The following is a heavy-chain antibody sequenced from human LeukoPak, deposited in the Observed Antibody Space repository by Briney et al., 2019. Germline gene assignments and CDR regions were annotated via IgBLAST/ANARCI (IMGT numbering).Heavy chain of an antibody. V-gene: IGHV2-5*02. CDR2: IYWDDDK. D-gene: IGHD3-16*01. CDR1: GFSLSTSGVG. Sequence: SGPTLVKPTQTLTLTCTFSGFSLSTSGVGVGWIRQPPGKALEWLALIYWDDDKRYSPSLKSRLTITKDTSKNQVVLTMTNMDPVDTATYYCAHRSARSPGGSLSRAFDIWGQGTMVTVTS. J-gene: IGHJ3*02. CDR3: AHRSARSPGGSLSRAFDI.